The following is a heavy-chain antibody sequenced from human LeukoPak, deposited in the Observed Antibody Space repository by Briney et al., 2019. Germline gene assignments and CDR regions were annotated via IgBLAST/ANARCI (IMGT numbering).Heavy chain of an antibody. CDR1: GFRFDDYG. J-gene: IGHJ4*02. CDR3: ARDLWGSSSSELASFDY. CDR2: INWNGGST. D-gene: IGHD6-6*01. Sequence: GGSLRLSCAASGFRFDDYGMSWVRHAPGKGLEWVSGINWNGGSTSYADPVKGRFTISRDNAKNSVYLQMNSLRADDTAFYYCARDLWGSSSSELASFDYWGQGTLVTVSS. V-gene: IGHV3-20*04.